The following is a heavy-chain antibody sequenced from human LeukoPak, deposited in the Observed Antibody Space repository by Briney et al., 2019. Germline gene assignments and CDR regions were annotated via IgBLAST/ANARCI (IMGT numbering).Heavy chain of an antibody. CDR1: GYTFTSYD. D-gene: IGHD3-16*02. V-gene: IGHV1-8*01. CDR3: ARGVGYDYVWGSYRYTVY. J-gene: IGHJ4*02. CDR2: MNPNSGNT. Sequence: ASVKVSCKASGYTFTSYDINWVRQATGQGLEWMGWMNPNSGNTGYAQKFQGRVTMTRDTSISTAYMELSRLRSDDTAVYYCARGVGYDYVWGSYRYTVYWGQGTLVTVSS.